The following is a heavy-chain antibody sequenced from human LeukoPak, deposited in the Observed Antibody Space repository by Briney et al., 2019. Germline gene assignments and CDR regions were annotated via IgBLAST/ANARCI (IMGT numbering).Heavy chain of an antibody. CDR2: IIPILGIA. D-gene: IGHD3-22*01. CDR1: GGTFSSYA. V-gene: IGHV1-69*04. J-gene: IGHJ5*02. Sequence: ASVKVSCKASGGTFSSYAISWVRQAPGQGLEWMGRIIPILGIANYAQKFQGRVTITADKSTSTAYMELSSLRSEDTAVYYCARDLYYYDSSRGFDPWGQGTLVTVSS. CDR3: ARDLYYYDSSRGFDP.